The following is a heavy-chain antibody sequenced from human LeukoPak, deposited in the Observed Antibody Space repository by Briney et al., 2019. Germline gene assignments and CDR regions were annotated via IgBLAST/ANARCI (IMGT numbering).Heavy chain of an antibody. CDR1: GYTFTSYG. CDR2: ISAYNGNT. CDR3: ARDWRVASTVYYFDY. J-gene: IGHJ4*02. Sequence: GASVTVSCKASGYTFTSYGISWVRQAPGQGLEWMGWISAYNGNTNYAQKLQGRVTMTTDTSTSTAYMELRSLRSDDTAVYYCARDWRVASTVYYFDYWGQGTLVTVSS. D-gene: IGHD6-19*01. V-gene: IGHV1-18*01.